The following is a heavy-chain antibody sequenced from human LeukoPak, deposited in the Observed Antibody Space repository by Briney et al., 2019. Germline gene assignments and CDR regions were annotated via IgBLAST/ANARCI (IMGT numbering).Heavy chain of an antibody. Sequence: GESLKISCKGSGYTFNSNWIGWVRQMPGKGLEWMGIIYPGDSDTRYRPSFLGQVTISADKSINTAYLQWDSLKASVTAMYYCARTKTSYDSSGQDTFDMWGQGTMVTVSS. CDR1: GYTFNSNW. J-gene: IGHJ3*02. V-gene: IGHV5-51*01. CDR3: ARTKTSYDSSGQDTFDM. CDR2: IYPGDSDT. D-gene: IGHD3-22*01.